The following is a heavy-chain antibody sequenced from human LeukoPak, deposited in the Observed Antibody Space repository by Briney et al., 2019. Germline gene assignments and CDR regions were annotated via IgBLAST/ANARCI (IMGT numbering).Heavy chain of an antibody. V-gene: IGHV3-53*01. CDR3: ARSIAAAGRGGHLDY. D-gene: IGHD6-13*01. CDR1: GFTVSSNY. J-gene: IGHJ4*02. CDR2: IYSGGST. Sequence: GGSLRLSCAASGFTVSSNYMSWVRQAPGKGLEWVSVIYSGGSTYYADSVKGRFTISRDNSKNTLYLQMNSLRAEDTAVYYCARSIAAAGRGGHLDYWGQGTLVTVSS.